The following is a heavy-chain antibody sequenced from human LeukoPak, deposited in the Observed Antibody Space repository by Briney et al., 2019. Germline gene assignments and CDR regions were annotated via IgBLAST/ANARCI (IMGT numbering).Heavy chain of an antibody. Sequence: GASVKVSCKASGYTFTGYYMHWVRQAPGRGLEWMGWINPNSGGTNYAQKFQGRVTMTRDTSISTAYMELSRLRSDDTAVYYCARGPGGSGSYGYYYYYMDVWGKGTTVTVSS. V-gene: IGHV1-2*02. J-gene: IGHJ6*03. CDR3: ARGPGGSGSYGYYYYYMDV. CDR1: GYTFTGYY. D-gene: IGHD3-10*01. CDR2: INPNSGGT.